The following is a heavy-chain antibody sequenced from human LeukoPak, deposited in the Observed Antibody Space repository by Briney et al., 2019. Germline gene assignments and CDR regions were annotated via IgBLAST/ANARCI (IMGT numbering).Heavy chain of an antibody. J-gene: IGHJ4*02. CDR1: GFTFSSYW. D-gene: IGHD2-2*01. CDR2: ISGSGGST. V-gene: IGHV3-23*01. CDR3: AKDSVVVPAAYFDY. Sequence: GGSLRLSCAASGFTFSSYWMSWVRQAPGKGLEWVSAISGSGGSTYYADSVKGRFTISRDNSKNTLYLQMNSLRAEDTAVYYCAKDSVVVPAAYFDYWGQGTLVTVSS.